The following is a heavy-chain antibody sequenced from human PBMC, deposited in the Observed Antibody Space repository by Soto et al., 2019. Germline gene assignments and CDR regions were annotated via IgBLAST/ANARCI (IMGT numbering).Heavy chain of an antibody. CDR3: ARDLLLWFGEPRSYGMDV. V-gene: IGHV3-21*01. D-gene: IGHD3-10*01. Sequence: PGGSLRLSCEASGFTFSSYSMNWVRQTPGKGLEWVSSISSSGSHIYYADSVKGRFTISRDNAKKSLFLQMNSLRAEDTAVYYCARDLLLWFGEPRSYGMDVWGQGTTVTVSS. CDR2: ISSSGSHI. CDR1: GFTFSSYS. J-gene: IGHJ6*02.